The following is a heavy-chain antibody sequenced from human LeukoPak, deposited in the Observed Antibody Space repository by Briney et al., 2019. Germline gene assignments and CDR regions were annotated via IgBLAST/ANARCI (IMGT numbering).Heavy chain of an antibody. J-gene: IGHJ5*02. V-gene: IGHV3-11*01. CDR2: ISSSGSTI. CDR3: ARVGEYYGSGSYHWFDP. Sequence: PGGSLRLSCAASGFTFSDYDMSWIRQAPGKGLEWVTYISSSGSTIYYADSVKGQFTISRDNAKNSLYLQMNSLRAEDTAVYYCARVGEYYGSGSYHWFDPWGQGTLVTVSS. D-gene: IGHD3-10*01. CDR1: GFTFSDYD.